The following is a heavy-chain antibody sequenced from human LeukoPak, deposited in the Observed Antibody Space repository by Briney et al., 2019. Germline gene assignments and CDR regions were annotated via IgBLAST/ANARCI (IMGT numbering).Heavy chain of an antibody. CDR2: ISGSGRTT. D-gene: IGHD2-15*01. CDR1: GFPFSNQA. J-gene: IGHJ4*02. CDR3: AKNVVVKRYFDY. V-gene: IGHV3-23*01. Sequence: GSLEPSFATSGFPFSNQAMSWVRQAPGKGPQWVSVISGSGRTTEYAGSVKGRFTISRDNSKNTLSLQMNRLRVEDTAIYYCAKNVVVKRYFDYWGQGTLITVSS.